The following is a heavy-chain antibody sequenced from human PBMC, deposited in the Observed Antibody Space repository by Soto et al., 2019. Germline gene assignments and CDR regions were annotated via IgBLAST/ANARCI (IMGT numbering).Heavy chain of an antibody. Sequence: EVHLLESGGGLVQPGGSLRLSCAASGYTFSTYAMSWVRQAPGMGLEWVSAISVTGGSTYYADSVRGRFTISRDNSKNTPSLQMTSLRAEDTAVYYCAKATYSNVYNFDYWGQGTLVTVSS. CDR1: GYTFSTYA. CDR2: ISVTGGST. J-gene: IGHJ4*02. V-gene: IGHV3-23*01. CDR3: AKATYSNVYNFDY. D-gene: IGHD6-13*01.